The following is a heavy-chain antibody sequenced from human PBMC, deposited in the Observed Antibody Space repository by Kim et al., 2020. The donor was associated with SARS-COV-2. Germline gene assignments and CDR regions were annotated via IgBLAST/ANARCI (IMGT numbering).Heavy chain of an antibody. J-gene: IGHJ4*01. D-gene: IGHD3-10*01. CDR1: GFTFSSYA. V-gene: IGHV3-30*04. CDR3: ARDGYYGSGSCFDY. CDR2: ISYDGSNK. Sequence: GGSLRLSCAASGFTFSSYAMHWVRQAPGKGLEWVAVISYDGSNKYYADSVKGRFTISRDNSKNTLYLQMNSLRAEDTAVYYCARDGYYGSGSCFDYWGHGTLVTVSS.